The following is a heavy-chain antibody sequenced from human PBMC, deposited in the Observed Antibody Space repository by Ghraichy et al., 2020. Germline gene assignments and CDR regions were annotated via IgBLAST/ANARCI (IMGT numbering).Heavy chain of an antibody. CDR2: IYYTGST. D-gene: IGHD1-26*01. CDR3: ASLRSGSGRHYLL. V-gene: IGHV4-59*13. CDR1: GGSINSYF. Sequence: SQTLSLTCTVSGGSINSYFWNWIRQPPGKGLEWIGDIYYTGSTDYNPSLQSRVTMSIDTSKNLFSLKLISVTAADTAVYYCASLRSGSGRHYLLWGQGTLVTVSS. J-gene: IGHJ4*02.